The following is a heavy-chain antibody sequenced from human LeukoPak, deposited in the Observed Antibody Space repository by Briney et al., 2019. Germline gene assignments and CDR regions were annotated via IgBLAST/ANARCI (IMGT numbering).Heavy chain of an antibody. Sequence: GGSLRLSCVGSGFTFSNFCMHWVRQAPGKGPVWVSGISNNGITTTDADSVRGRFTISRDNAKNTLYLQMNSLRAEDTAVYYCARSAYYNGRGKYYDYWGQGTLVTVSS. CDR3: ARSAYYNGRGKYYDY. CDR2: ISNNGITT. J-gene: IGHJ4*02. CDR1: GFTFSNFC. D-gene: IGHD3-22*01. V-gene: IGHV3-74*03.